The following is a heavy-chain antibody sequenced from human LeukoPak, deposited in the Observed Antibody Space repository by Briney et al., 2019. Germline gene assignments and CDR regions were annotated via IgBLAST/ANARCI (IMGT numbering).Heavy chain of an antibody. CDR3: ARAGRYFDWSDAFDI. V-gene: IGHV1-18*04. CDR2: IRAYNGNT. D-gene: IGHD3-9*01. Sequence: ASVKVSCKASGYTFTSYGISWVRQAPGQGLEWMGWIRAYNGNTNYTQKLQGRVTMTTDTSTSTAYMELRSLRSDDTAVYYCARAGRYFDWSDAFDIWGQGTMVTVSS. CDR1: GYTFTSYG. J-gene: IGHJ3*02.